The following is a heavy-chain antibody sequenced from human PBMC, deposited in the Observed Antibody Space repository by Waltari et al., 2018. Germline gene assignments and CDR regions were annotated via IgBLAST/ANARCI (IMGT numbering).Heavy chain of an antibody. V-gene: IGHV4-4*07. J-gene: IGHJ4*02. CDR2: IYTNGST. D-gene: IGHD3-22*01. CDR1: GGSISSYY. Sequence: QVQLQESGPGLVKPSETLSLTCTVSGGSISSYYWSWIRQPSRKGLEWIGRIYTNGSTNYNPSLNSRVTISLDTSKNQFSLKLSSVTAADTAVYYCARDRGNYDSSGPSGFDYWGQGTLVTVSS. CDR3: ARDRGNYDSSGPSGFDY.